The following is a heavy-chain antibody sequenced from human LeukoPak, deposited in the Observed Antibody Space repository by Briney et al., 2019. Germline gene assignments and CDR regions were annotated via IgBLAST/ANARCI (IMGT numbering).Heavy chain of an antibody. J-gene: IGHJ5*02. D-gene: IGHD6-19*01. CDR3: ARVGQWLVGPFDP. CDR1: GGSISCGGYY. Sequence: TLSLTCTVSGGSISCGGYYWSWIRQHPGKGLEWIVYFYYSGSTYYNPSLKSRVTISVDTSKNQFSLKLSSVTAADTAVYYCARVGQWLVGPFDPWGQGTLVTVSS. CDR2: FYYSGST. V-gene: IGHV4-31*03.